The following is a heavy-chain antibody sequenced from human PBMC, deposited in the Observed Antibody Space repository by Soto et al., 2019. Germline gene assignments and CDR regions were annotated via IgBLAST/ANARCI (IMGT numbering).Heavy chain of an antibody. Sequence: EVQLLESGGGLVQPGGSLRLSCAASGFTFNNYAMNWVRQAPGTGLEWVSAISGGGDTTSYSDSVKGRFTVTTDGAKHTLYLQMRSLRAAATALSYCAKGRCSSGSITTRVDFLGQGTLVNVAS. CDR3: AKGRCSSGSITTRVDF. CDR1: GFTFNNYA. V-gene: IGHV3-23*01. CDR2: ISGGGDTT. D-gene: IGHD3-10*01. J-gene: IGHJ4*02.